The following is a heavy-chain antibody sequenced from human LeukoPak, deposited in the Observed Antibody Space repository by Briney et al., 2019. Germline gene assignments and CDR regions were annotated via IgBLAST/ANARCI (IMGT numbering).Heavy chain of an antibody. D-gene: IGHD5-12*01. Sequence: SETLSLTCTVSQYSISSGFYWGWIRQSPGRGLEWIGAIDHTGSTYYNPSLKSRVTISVDTSKNQFSLNVNSLTAADTAIYYSARLSYGYDPYYFDCWGQGTLVTVAS. J-gene: IGHJ4*02. CDR2: IDHTGST. CDR1: QYSISSGFY. CDR3: ARLSYGYDPYYFDC. V-gene: IGHV4-38-2*02.